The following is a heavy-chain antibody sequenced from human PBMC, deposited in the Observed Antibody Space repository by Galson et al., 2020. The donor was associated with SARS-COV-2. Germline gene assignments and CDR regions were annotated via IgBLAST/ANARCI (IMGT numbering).Heavy chain of an antibody. Sequence: GESLKISCAASGFTFSSYAMHWVRQAPGKGLEWVAVISYDGSNKYYADSVKGRVTISRDNSKNTLYLQMNSLRAEDTAVYYCARVFGGSYLGHFDYWGQGTLVTVSS. CDR3: ARVFGGSYLGHFDY. CDR2: ISYDGSNK. D-gene: IGHD1-26*01. J-gene: IGHJ4*02. CDR1: GFTFSSYA. V-gene: IGHV3-30-3*01.